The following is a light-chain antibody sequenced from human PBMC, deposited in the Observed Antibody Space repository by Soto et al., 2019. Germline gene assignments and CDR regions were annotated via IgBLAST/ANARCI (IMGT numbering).Light chain of an antibody. V-gene: IGLV1-40*01. CDR3: QTYDSSLSWV. CDR1: SSNIGAGYD. CDR2: GST. Sequence: QSVLTQPPAVSGAPGQRVTISCTGSSSNIGAGYDVHWYQHLPGTVPKLLIYGSTNRPSGVPDRFSGSKSGTSASLAITGLQAEDEADYYCQTYDSSLSWVFGGGTKVTVL. J-gene: IGLJ3*02.